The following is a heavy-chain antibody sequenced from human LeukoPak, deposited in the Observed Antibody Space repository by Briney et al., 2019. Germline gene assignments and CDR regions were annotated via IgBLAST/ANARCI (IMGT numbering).Heavy chain of an antibody. V-gene: IGHV4-61*02. CDR3: ARDRGYSYAFDY. CDR2: MYASGST. D-gene: IGHD5-18*01. J-gene: IGHJ4*02. CDR1: GDSISSGSYY. Sequence: PSQTLSLTCTVSGDSISSGSYYWTWIRQPAGKGLEWIGRMYASGSTNYNPSLKSRVTMSLDTSKNQFSLKLNSVTAADTAVYYCARDRGYSYAFDYWGQGTLVTVSS.